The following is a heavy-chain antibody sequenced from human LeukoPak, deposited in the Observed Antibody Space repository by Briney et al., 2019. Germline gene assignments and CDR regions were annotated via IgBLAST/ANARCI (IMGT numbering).Heavy chain of an antibody. CDR1: GGSISSYY. D-gene: IGHD1-26*01. Sequence: SETLSLTCTVSGGSISSYYWSWIRQPPGKGLEWIVYIYYSGSTNYNPSLKSRVTISVDTSKNQFSLKLSSVTAADTAVYYCARSSGSYGIFDYWGQGTLVTVSS. CDR2: IYYSGST. V-gene: IGHV4-59*01. J-gene: IGHJ4*02. CDR3: ARSSGSYGIFDY.